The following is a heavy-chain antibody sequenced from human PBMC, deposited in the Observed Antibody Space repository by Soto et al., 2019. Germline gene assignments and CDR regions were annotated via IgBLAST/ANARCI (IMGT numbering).Heavy chain of an antibody. CDR3: ARDKKVGWSSSSVAGYYYYGMDV. CDR2: ISSSGSTI. CDR1: GFTFSSYE. Sequence: GGSLRLSCAASGFTFSSYEMNWVRQAPGKGLEWVSYISSSGSTIYYADSVKGRFTISRDNAKNSLYLQMNSLRAEDTAVYYCARDKKVGWSSSSVAGYYYYGMDVWGQGTTVTVS. J-gene: IGHJ6*02. V-gene: IGHV3-48*03. D-gene: IGHD6-6*01.